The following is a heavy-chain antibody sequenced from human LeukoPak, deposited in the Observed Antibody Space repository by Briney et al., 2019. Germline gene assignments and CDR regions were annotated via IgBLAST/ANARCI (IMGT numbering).Heavy chain of an antibody. J-gene: IGHJ4*02. D-gene: IGHD1-26*01. Sequence: GRSLRLSCAASGFTFSSYGMHWVRQAPGKGLEWVAVIWYDGSNKYYADSVKGRFTISRDNSKNSVYLQMNSLRAEDTAVYYCARDIDGSFDYWGQGTLVTVSS. V-gene: IGHV3-33*01. CDR2: IWYDGSNK. CDR1: GFTFSSYG. CDR3: ARDIDGSFDY.